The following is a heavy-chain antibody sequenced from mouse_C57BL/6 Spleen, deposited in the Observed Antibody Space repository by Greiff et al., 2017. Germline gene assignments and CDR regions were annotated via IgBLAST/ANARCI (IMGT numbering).Heavy chain of an antibody. V-gene: IGHV1-81*01. Sequence: QVQLKQSGAELARPGASVKLSCKASGYTFTSYGISWVKQRTGQGLEWIGEIYPRSGNTYYNEKFKGKATLTADKSSSTAYMELRSLTSEDSAVYFCARDGYGSSYRFAYWGQGTLVTVSA. CDR2: IYPRSGNT. D-gene: IGHD1-1*01. CDR3: ARDGYGSSYRFAY. CDR1: GYTFTSYG. J-gene: IGHJ3*01.